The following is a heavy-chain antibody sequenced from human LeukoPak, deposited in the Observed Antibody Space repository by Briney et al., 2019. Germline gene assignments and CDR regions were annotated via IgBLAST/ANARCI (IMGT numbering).Heavy chain of an antibody. J-gene: IGHJ6*02. D-gene: IGHD1-7*01. V-gene: IGHV3-66*02. CDR2: IYSGGST. CDR3: ARDIERVTGTTYYYYYGMDV. Sequence: GGSLRLSCAASGFTVSSNYMSWVRQAPGKGLEWVSVIYSGGSTYYADSVKGRFTISRDNSKNTLYLQMNSLRAEDTAVYHCARDIERVTGTTYYYYYGMDVWGQGTTVTVSS. CDR1: GFTVSSNY.